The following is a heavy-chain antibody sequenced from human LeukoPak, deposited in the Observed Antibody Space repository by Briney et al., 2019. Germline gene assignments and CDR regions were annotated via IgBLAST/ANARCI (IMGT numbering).Heavy chain of an antibody. CDR2: VYYTGST. CDR3: ARGQGTVTTH. J-gene: IGHJ4*02. Sequence: SETLSLTCTVSGGSISSYYWSWIRQPPGKGLEWIGYVYYTGSTNYNPSLQSRVTMSVDRSKNQFSLKLRSVTAADTAVYYCARGQGTVTTHWGQGTLVTVSS. D-gene: IGHD4-17*01. V-gene: IGHV4-59*12. CDR1: GGSISSYY.